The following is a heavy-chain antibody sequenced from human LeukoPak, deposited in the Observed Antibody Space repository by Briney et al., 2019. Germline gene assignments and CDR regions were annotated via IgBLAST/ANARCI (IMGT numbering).Heavy chain of an antibody. CDR3: ARALTSMDTAMPGY. Sequence: GGSLRLSCSASGFTFSKYDMHWVRQAPGKGLEWLAVISHDGMNKRYVDSVKGRFSVSRDNSKNTLYLQMNSLRAEDTAVYYCARALTSMDTAMPGYWGQGTLVTVSS. D-gene: IGHD5-18*01. CDR2: ISHDGMNK. CDR1: GFTFSKYD. V-gene: IGHV3-30*03. J-gene: IGHJ4*02.